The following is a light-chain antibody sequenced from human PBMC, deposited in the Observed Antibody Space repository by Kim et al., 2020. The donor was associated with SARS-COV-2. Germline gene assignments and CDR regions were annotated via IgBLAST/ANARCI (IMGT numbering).Light chain of an antibody. Sequence: DIVMTQTPLSSPVTLGQPASISCRSSQSLLYSNGYNYLDWYVQKPGQSPQLLIYLGSNRASGVPDRFSGSGSGTDFTLRISRVEAEDVGVYYCMQSLQTLLTFGGGTKVDIK. CDR2: LGS. CDR3: MQSLQTLLT. J-gene: IGKJ4*01. V-gene: IGKV2-28*01. CDR1: QSLLYSNGYNY.